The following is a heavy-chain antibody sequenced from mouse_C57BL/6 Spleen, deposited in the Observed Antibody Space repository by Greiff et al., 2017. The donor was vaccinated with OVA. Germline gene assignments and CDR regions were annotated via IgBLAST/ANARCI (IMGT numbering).Heavy chain of an antibody. V-gene: IGHV5-16*01. CDR1: GFTFSDYY. J-gene: IGHJ4*01. CDR3: ARESSYAMDY. CDR2: INYDGSST. Sequence: EVHLVESEGGLVQPGSSMTLSCTASGFTFSDYYMAWVRQVPEKGLEWVANINYDGSSTYYLDSLTSRFIISRDNAKNNLYLQMSSLKSEDTATYYCARESSYAMDYWGQGTSVTVSS.